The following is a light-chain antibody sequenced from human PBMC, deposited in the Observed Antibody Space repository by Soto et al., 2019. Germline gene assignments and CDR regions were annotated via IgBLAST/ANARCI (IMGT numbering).Light chain of an antibody. CDR1: QSLSNNY. CDR2: VAS. CDR3: QQVDTSPWT. J-gene: IGKJ1*01. V-gene: IGKV3-20*01. Sequence: EIVLTQSPGALSLSPGERATLSCRASQSLSNNYLAWYQQKPGQAPRLLIYVASSRATGIPDRFSGSGSGTDFTLTISRLEPEDFAVYYCQQVDTSPWTFGQGTKVEIK.